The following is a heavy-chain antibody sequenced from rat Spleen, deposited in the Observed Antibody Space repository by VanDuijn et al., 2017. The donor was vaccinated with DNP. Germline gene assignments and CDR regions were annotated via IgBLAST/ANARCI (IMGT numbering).Heavy chain of an antibody. CDR2: INYSGTT. D-gene: IGHD1-6*01. V-gene: IGHV3-1*01. CDR1: GYSITSNY. J-gene: IGHJ3*01. Sequence: EVQLQESGPGLVKPSQSLSLTCSVTGYSITSNYWGWIRKFPGNKMEWMGYINYSGTTNYNPSLKSRISITRDTSKNQFFLQLNSVTTEDTATYYCARSGYNTDYYHLGAYWGQGTLVTVSS. CDR3: ARSGYNTDYYHLGAY.